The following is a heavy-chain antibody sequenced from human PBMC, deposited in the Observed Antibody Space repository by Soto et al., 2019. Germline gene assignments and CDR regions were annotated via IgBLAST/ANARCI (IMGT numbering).Heavy chain of an antibody. CDR3: AKRRYCPSTLGGNNWFDP. CDR1: GFTVRSSY. D-gene: IGHD2-2*01. CDR2: IYSDDYT. Sequence: PGGSLRLSCAASGFTVRSSYMSWVRQVPGKGLEWVSIIYSDDYTYYAASVKGRFTISRDNSRNTLYLQMSSLRAEDTAVYYCAKRRYCPSTLGGNNWFDPWGQGPLVTVSS. J-gene: IGHJ5*02. V-gene: IGHV3-66*01.